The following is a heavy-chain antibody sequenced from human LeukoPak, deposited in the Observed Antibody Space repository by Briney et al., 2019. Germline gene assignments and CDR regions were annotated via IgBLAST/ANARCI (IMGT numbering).Heavy chain of an antibody. V-gene: IGHV3-21*01. Sequence: PGGSLRLSCAASGFTFSSYSMNWVRQAPGKGLEWVSSVSSSSSYIYYADSVKGRFTISRDNAKNSLYLQMNSLRAEDTAVYYCARDFTSPSPGDIWGQGTLVTVSS. CDR2: VSSSSSYI. CDR3: ARDFTSPSPGDI. J-gene: IGHJ4*02. CDR1: GFTFSSYS. D-gene: IGHD3-10*01.